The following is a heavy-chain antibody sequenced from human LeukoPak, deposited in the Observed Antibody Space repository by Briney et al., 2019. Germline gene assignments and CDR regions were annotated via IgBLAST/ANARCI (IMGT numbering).Heavy chain of an antibody. CDR3: ARDTPDYDSSGYYPDY. D-gene: IGHD3-22*01. V-gene: IGHV1-18*01. Sequence: ASVKVSCKASGYTFTSYGISWVRQAPGQGLEWMGWISAYNGNTNYAQKLQGRVTMTTDISTSTAYMELRSLRSDDTAVYYCARDTPDYDSSGYYPDYWGQGTLVTVSS. CDR2: ISAYNGNT. CDR1: GYTFTSYG. J-gene: IGHJ4*02.